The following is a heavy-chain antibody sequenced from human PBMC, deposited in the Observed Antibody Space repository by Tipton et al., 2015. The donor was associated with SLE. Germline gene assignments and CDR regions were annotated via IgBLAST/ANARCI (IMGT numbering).Heavy chain of an antibody. CDR3: VRSFTYAGPFDI. D-gene: IGHD3-10*01. J-gene: IGHJ3*02. CDR1: GYAISSGYH. V-gene: IGHV4-38-2*02. CDR2: VHHSGST. Sequence: GLVKPSETLSLSCTASGYAISSGYHWGWIRQTPGKGLEWIGSVHHSGSTYYNPSLKSRVTISVDTSKNQFPLKMSSVTAADTAMYYCVRSFTYAGPFDIWGQGTVVTVSA.